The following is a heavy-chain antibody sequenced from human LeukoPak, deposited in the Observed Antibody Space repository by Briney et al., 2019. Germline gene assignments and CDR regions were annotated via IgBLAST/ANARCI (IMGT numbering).Heavy chain of an antibody. Sequence: SGGSLRLSCAASGFTFSSYNMNWVRQAPGKGLEWVSSISSSSSYIYYADSVKGRFTISRDNAKNSLYLQMNSLRAEDTAVYYCARVDIAAAGDFDYWGQGTLVTVSS. J-gene: IGHJ4*02. CDR1: GFTFSSYN. V-gene: IGHV3-21*01. CDR3: ARVDIAAAGDFDY. D-gene: IGHD6-13*01. CDR2: ISSSSSYI.